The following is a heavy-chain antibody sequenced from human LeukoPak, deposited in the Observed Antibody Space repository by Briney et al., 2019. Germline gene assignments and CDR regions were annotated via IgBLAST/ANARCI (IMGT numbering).Heavy chain of an antibody. CDR3: ARDPGGDVHDWYFDL. Sequence: GGSLRLSCVASGFTFTHQTCMPWIRQSPGQGPVWLSRVCYDARRTNYADSVKGRFTISSDNAKNTVSLHMNNLMAEDAAVYYCARDPGGDVHDWYFDLWGRGALVSVSA. J-gene: IGHJ2*01. CDR1: GFTFTHQTC. V-gene: IGHV3-74*01. D-gene: IGHD2-21*02. CDR2: VCYDARRT.